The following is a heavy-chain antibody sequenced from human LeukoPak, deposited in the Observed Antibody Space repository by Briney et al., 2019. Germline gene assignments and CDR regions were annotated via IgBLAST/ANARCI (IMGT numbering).Heavy chain of an antibody. J-gene: IGHJ5*02. CDR3: ARRLTQYDCFDP. Sequence: SQTLSLTCAISGDSVSSNSVTWNWIRQSPSRGLEWLGRTYYRSTWYNDYAVSARGRINVNPDTSKKQFSLHLNSVTPEDTAVYYCARRLTQYDCFDPWGQGILVTVSS. V-gene: IGHV6-1*01. CDR1: GDSVSSNSVT. D-gene: IGHD2-2*01. CDR2: TYYRSTWYN.